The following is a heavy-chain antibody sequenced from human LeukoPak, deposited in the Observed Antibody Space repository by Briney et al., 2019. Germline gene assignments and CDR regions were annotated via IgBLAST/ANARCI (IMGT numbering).Heavy chain of an antibody. J-gene: IGHJ6*02. V-gene: IGHV3-66*04. CDR3: ARRGAYDSRCLYDYYGLDV. CDR1: GFTVSSNH. CDR2: IHSGGST. D-gene: IGHD3-22*01. Sequence: GGSLRLSCAASGFTVSSNHMSWVRQAPGKGLEWVSVIHSGGSTNFADSVKGRFSISRDNSKNTVYLQMNSLRAEDTAVYYCARRGAYDSRCLYDYYGLDVWGRGTTVTVSS.